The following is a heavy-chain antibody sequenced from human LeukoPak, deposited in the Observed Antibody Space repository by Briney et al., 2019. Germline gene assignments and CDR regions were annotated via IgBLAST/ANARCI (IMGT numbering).Heavy chain of an antibody. CDR2: ISWNSGSI. CDR3: AKDKKVVTAIPGSDAFDI. V-gene: IGHV3-9*01. D-gene: IGHD2-21*02. J-gene: IGHJ3*02. Sequence: GGSLRLSCAASGFTFDDYAMHWVRQAPGKGLEWVSGISWNSGSIGYADSVKGRFTISRDNAKNSLYLQMNSLRAEDTALYYCAKDKKVVTAIPGSDAFDIWGQGTMVTASS. CDR1: GFTFDDYA.